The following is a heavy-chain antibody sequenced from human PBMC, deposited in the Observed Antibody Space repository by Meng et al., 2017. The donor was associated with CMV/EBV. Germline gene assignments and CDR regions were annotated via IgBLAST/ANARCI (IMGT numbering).Heavy chain of an antibody. J-gene: IGHJ5*02. CDR3: AGYSGWPGLASS. Sequence: ESLKISCAVYGGSFSGYYWSWIRQPPGKGLEGIGAINHSGSTNYNPSLKRRGIITVDTNKNQFTLMLSSVAAADTAVYYCAGYSGWPGLASSWGQGTLVTVSS. D-gene: IGHD6-25*01. CDR1: GGSFSGYY. V-gene: IGHV4-34*01. CDR2: INHSGST.